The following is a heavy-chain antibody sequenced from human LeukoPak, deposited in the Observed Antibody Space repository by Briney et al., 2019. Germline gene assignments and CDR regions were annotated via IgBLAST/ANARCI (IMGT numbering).Heavy chain of an antibody. CDR2: ISDNGAYT. J-gene: IGHJ4*02. V-gene: IGHV3-23*01. CDR3: ARDKWELGPFY. Sequence: PGGSLRLSCAASGFTFSGYGMSWVRQAPGKGLDWVSAISDNGAYTYYADSAKGRFTISRDNSRNTLYLQMNSLRAEDTAVYYCARDKWELGPFYWGQGTLVTVSS. D-gene: IGHD1-26*01. CDR1: GFTFSGYG.